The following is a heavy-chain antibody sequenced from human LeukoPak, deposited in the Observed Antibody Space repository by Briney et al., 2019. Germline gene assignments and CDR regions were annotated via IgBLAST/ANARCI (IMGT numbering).Heavy chain of an antibody. CDR3: ARGNDFWSGYYTGMFDY. D-gene: IGHD3-3*01. J-gene: IGHJ4*02. CDR2: IYYSGST. CDR1: GGSISSSSYY. Sequence: SETLSLTCTVSGGSISSSSYYWSWIRQPPGKGLEWIGYIYYSGSTNYDPSLKSRVTISVDTSKNQFSLKLSSVTAADTAVYYCARGNDFWSGYYTGMFDYWGQGTLVTVSS. V-gene: IGHV4-61*05.